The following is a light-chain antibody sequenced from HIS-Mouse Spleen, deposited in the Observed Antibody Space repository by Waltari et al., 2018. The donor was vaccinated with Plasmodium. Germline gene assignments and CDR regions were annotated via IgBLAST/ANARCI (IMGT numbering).Light chain of an antibody. J-gene: IGLJ3*02. Sequence: QSVLTQPPSASGTPGQRVTISCSGSSSNIGSKYVYWYQQLPGTAPEPLSVRRRQRPAGGRDRFSGSKAGTSASLAVSGLRSEDEADYYCAAWDDSLSGHWVFGGGTKLTVL. CDR1: SSNIGSKY. CDR2: RRR. CDR3: AAWDDSLSGHWV. V-gene: IGLV1-47*01.